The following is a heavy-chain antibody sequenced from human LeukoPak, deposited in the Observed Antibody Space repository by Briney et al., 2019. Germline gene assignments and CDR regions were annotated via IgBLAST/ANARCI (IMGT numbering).Heavy chain of an antibody. CDR1: GGSISSYY. J-gene: IGHJ4*02. Sequence: PSETLPLTCTVSGGSISSYYWSWIRQPPGKGLEWIGYIYYSGSTNYNPSLKSRVTISVDTSKNQFSLKLSSVTAADTAVYYCARGELTNFDYWGQGTLVTVSS. D-gene: IGHD1-7*01. CDR2: IYYSGST. V-gene: IGHV4-59*01. CDR3: ARGELTNFDY.